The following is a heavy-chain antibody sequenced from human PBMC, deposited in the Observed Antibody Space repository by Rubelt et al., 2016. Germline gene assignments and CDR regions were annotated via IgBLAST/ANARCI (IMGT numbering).Heavy chain of an antibody. D-gene: IGHD1-26*01. V-gene: IGHV4-39*01. CDR1: GGSIGSNSYS. J-gene: IGHJ3*01. CDR2: ISSGGNI. Sequence: QLQLQESGPGLVKPSETLSLTCIVSGGSIGSNSYSWGWIRQPPRNGLEWIGSISSGGNIDYNPSLRSRLTMSIKTSRNQVTLRLTSVTAADTAVYYCAKSPAQWDPPISDAFDVWGAGTAVNVSA. CDR3: AKSPAQWDPPISDAFDV.